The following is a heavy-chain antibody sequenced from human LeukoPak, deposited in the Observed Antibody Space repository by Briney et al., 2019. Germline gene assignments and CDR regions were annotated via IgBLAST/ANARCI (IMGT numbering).Heavy chain of an antibody. V-gene: IGHV4-30-4*08. CDR3: ARGDSAYYYDSSGYGY. D-gene: IGHD3-22*01. J-gene: IGHJ4*02. CDR1: GGSISSGDYY. Sequence: PSETLSLTCTVSGGSISSGDYYWSWIRQPPGKGLEWTGYIYYSGSTYYNPSLKSRVTISVDTSKNQFSLKLSSVTAADTAVYYCARGDSAYYYDSSGYGYWGQGTLLTVSS. CDR2: IYYSGST.